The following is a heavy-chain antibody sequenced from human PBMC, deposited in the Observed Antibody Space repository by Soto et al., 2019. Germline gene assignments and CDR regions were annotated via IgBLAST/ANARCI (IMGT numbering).Heavy chain of an antibody. CDR3: AGDRSYNYGYWWFDP. D-gene: IGHD5-18*01. Sequence: SETLSLTCTVSGGSISTYYWTWIRQPPGKGLEWIGYIHYSGSTDYNPSLKSRVTILVDMSKSQFSLKLRSVTAADTAVYYCAGDRSYNYGYWWFDPWGQGTLVTVSS. CDR2: IHYSGST. V-gene: IGHV4-59*01. J-gene: IGHJ5*02. CDR1: GGSISTYY.